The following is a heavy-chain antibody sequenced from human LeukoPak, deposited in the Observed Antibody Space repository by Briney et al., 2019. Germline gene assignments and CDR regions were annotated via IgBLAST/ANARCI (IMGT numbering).Heavy chain of an antibody. V-gene: IGHV3-7*01. J-gene: IGHJ4*02. Sequence: GGSLRLSCAASGFTFSSYWMCWVRQAPGKGLEWVANIKQDGSERYYVDPVKGRFTISRDNAKNSLYLQMNSLRAADTAVYYCARALYDFWSGYYFDYWGQGILVTVSS. CDR2: IKQDGSER. CDR3: ARALYDFWSGYYFDY. CDR1: GFTFSSYW. D-gene: IGHD3-3*01.